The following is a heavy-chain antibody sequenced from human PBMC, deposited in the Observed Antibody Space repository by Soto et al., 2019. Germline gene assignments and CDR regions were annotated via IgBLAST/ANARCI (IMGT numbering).Heavy chain of an antibody. CDR2: ISGSGGST. D-gene: IGHD2-15*01. Sequence: EVQLLESGGGLVQPGGSLRLSCAASGFTFSSYAMSWVRQAPGKGLEWVSAISGSGGSTYYGDSVKGRFTISRDNAKNTLYLQMNSLRAEDTAVYYCAKTLLGPSLTGYYDYYYYMDVWGKGTTVTVSS. CDR3: AKTLLGPSLTGYYDYYYYMDV. CDR1: GFTFSSYA. J-gene: IGHJ6*03. V-gene: IGHV3-23*01.